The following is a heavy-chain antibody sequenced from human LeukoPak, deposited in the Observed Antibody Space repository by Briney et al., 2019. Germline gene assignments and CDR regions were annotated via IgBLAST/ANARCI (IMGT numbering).Heavy chain of an antibody. J-gene: IGHJ6*02. Sequence: SETLSLTCTVSGGSISSSSYYWGWIRQPPGKGLEWIGSIYYSGSTYYNPSLKSRVTISVDTSKNQFSLKLSSVTAADTAVYYCARIGDLPVMNYYYYGMDVWGQGTTVTVSS. CDR3: ARIGDLPVMNYYYYGMDV. D-gene: IGHD3-10*01. CDR1: GGSISSSSYY. CDR2: IYYSGST. V-gene: IGHV4-39*01.